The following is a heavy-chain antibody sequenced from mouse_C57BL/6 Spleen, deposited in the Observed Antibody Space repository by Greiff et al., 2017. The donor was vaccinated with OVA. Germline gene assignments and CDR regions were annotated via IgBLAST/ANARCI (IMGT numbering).Heavy chain of an antibody. CDR3: ARSGDGFSFAC. Sequence: QVQLQQPGAELVRPGSSVKLSCKASGYTFTSYWMDWVKQRPGQGLEWIGNIYPSDSETHYNQKFKDKATLTVDKSSSTAYMQLSSLTSEDSAVYYCARSGDGFSFACWGQGALVTVSA. V-gene: IGHV1-61*01. CDR2: IYPSDSET. CDR1: GYTFTSYW. J-gene: IGHJ3*01. D-gene: IGHD2-3*01.